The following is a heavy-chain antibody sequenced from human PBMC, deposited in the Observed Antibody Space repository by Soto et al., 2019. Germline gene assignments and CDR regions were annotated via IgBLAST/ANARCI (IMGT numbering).Heavy chain of an antibody. CDR1: RYTFTTYG. CDR3: ARDWGCSGGTCFDTFDI. J-gene: IGHJ3*02. D-gene: IGHD2-15*01. V-gene: IGHV1-18*01. CDR2: ISAHNDNA. Sequence: QVQLVQSGAEVKKPGASVKVSCKASRYTFTTYGFSWVRQAPGQGLEWMGWISAHNDNARYAQKFQGRVTMTTDTSPSTAYLELRSLRSDATAVYYCARDWGCSGGTCFDTFDIWGQGTMVTVSS.